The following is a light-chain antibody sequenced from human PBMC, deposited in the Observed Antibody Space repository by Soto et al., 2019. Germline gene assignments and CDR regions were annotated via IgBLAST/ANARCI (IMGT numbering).Light chain of an antibody. CDR1: SSDVGAYKY. CDR2: EVN. V-gene: IGLV2-8*01. J-gene: IGLJ1*01. CDR3: SSYAGINNLGV. Sequence: QSALTQPPSASGSPGQSVTISCTGTSSDVGAYKYVSWYQQHPGKAPKLMIFEVNKRPSGVLDRFSGSKSGNKASLTVSGLQAEEEADYYCSSYAGINNLGVFGTGTKLTV.